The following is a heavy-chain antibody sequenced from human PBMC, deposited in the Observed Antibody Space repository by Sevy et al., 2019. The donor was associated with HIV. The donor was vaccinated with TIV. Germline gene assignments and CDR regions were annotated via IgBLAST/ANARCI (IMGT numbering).Heavy chain of an antibody. J-gene: IGHJ6*02. D-gene: IGHD6-6*01. V-gene: IGHV1-18*01. Sequence: ASVKVSCKASGCTFTSYGISWVRQAPGQGLEWMGWISAYNGNTNYAQKLQGRVTMTTDTSTSTAYMELRSLRSDDTAVYYCARVLMYSSSSRPNYYYYGMDVWGQGTTVTVSS. CDR2: ISAYNGNT. CDR1: GCTFTSYG. CDR3: ARVLMYSSSSRPNYYYYGMDV.